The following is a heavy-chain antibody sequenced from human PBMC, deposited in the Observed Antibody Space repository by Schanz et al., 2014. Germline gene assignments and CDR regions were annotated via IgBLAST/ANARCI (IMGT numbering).Heavy chain of an antibody. V-gene: IGHV3-48*01. D-gene: IGHD1-26*01. Sequence: EVQLVESGGGLIQPGGSLRLSCAASGFGFSSYSMNWVRQAPGKGLEWVSYISGSSRTIYYADSMKGRFTVSRDNAENALYRQMNSLRAEDTGLYFCARGGSGSHYRLDYWGQGTLVTDSS. CDR1: GFGFSSYS. CDR2: ISGSSRTI. J-gene: IGHJ4*02. CDR3: ARGGSGSHYRLDY.